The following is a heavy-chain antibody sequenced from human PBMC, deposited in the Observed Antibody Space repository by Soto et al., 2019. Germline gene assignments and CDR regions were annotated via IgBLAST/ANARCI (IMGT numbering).Heavy chain of an antibody. V-gene: IGHV4-59*01. CDR3: ARDKAIEAAGYYDYGMYV. CDR1: GGSISSYY. J-gene: IGHJ6*04. CDR2: IYYSGST. Sequence: SETLSLTCTVSGGSISSYYWSWIRQPPWKGLEWIGYIYYSGSTNYNPSLKSRVTISVDTSKNQFSLKLSSVTAADTAVYYCARDKAIEAAGYYDYGMYVWGKGTTVTVSS. D-gene: IGHD6-13*01.